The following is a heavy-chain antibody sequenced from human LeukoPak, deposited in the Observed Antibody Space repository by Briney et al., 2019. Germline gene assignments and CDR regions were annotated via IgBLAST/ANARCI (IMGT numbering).Heavy chain of an antibody. CDR2: ISNSDTTI. J-gene: IGHJ4*02. D-gene: IGHD2-2*01. Sequence: GGSLRLSCAASGFTFSDYYMSWIRQAPGKGLEWVSYISNSDTTIYYADSVKGRFTISRDNAKNSLYLQMNSLRVEDTAVYYCARGLPATLLDYWGQGTLVAVSS. CDR3: ARGLPATLLDY. V-gene: IGHV3-11*01. CDR1: GFTFSDYY.